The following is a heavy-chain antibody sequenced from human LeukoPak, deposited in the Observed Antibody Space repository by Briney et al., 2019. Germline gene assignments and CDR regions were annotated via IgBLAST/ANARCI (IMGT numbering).Heavy chain of an antibody. Sequence: GGSLRLSCAASGFTFSSYAMHWVRQAPGKGLEWVAVISYDGSNKYYADSVKGRFTISRDNSKNTLYLQMNSMRAEGTAVYYCARDGGDYGRNYYFDYWGQGTLVTVSS. CDR1: GFTFSSYA. J-gene: IGHJ4*02. CDR3: ARDGGDYGRNYYFDY. D-gene: IGHD4-17*01. V-gene: IGHV3-30-3*01. CDR2: ISYDGSNK.